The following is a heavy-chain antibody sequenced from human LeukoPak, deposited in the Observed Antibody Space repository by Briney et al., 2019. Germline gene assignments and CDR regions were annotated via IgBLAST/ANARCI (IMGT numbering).Heavy chain of an antibody. J-gene: IGHJ4*02. CDR3: ARDAGAPGQAADS. CDR1: GFTFSSYD. CDR2: ISYDGSNK. V-gene: IGHV3-30*04. D-gene: IGHD3-10*01. Sequence: GGSLRLSCAASGFTFSSYDMNWVRQAPGQGLESVALISYDGSNKFYADSAKGRFTISRDNSKNTLFLQMNSLRAQDTAVYYCARDAGAPGQAADSWGQRTLVTASS.